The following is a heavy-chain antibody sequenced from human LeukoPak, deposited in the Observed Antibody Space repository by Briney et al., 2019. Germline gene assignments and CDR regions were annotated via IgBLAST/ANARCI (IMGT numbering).Heavy chain of an antibody. CDR3: AREGTFGYSSSSTDY. Sequence: ASVKVSCKASGYIFSSYHIHWVRQAPGQGLEWMGIVNPGGGSTSYAQKFQGRVTMTRDTSTSTVYMELRSLRSEDTAVYCCAREGTFGYSSSSTDYWGQGTLVTVSS. J-gene: IGHJ4*02. CDR1: GYIFSSYH. V-gene: IGHV1-46*01. CDR2: VNPGGGST. D-gene: IGHD6-6*01.